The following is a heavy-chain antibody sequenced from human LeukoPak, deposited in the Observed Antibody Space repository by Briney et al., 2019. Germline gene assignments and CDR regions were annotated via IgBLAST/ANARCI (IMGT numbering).Heavy chain of an antibody. CDR1: GFTFSNAW. D-gene: IGHD5-18*01. V-gene: IGHV3-15*01. J-gene: IGHJ3*02. Sequence: GGSLRLSCAASGFTFSNAWMSWVRQAPGKGLEWVGRIKSKADGGTTDYAAPVKGRFTISRDDSKNTLYLQMNSLKTEDTAVYYCTTETPDTAMDDAFDIWGQGTMVTVSS. CDR3: TTETPDTAMDDAFDI. CDR2: IKSKADGGTT.